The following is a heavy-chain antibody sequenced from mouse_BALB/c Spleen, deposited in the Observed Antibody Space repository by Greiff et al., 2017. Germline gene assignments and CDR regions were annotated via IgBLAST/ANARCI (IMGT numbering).Heavy chain of an antibody. CDR3: ARRERYYDNSYAMDY. CDR1: GFTFSSYT. J-gene: IGHJ4*01. D-gene: IGHD2-4*01. V-gene: IGHV5-12-2*01. CDR2: ISNGGGRT. Sequence: EVKLVESGPGLVQPGGSLKLSCAASGFTFSSYTMSWVRQTPEKRLEWVAYISNGGGRTYYPDTVKGRFTISRDNAKNTLYLQMSSLTSEDTAMYDCARRERYYDNSYAMDYWGQGTSVTVSS.